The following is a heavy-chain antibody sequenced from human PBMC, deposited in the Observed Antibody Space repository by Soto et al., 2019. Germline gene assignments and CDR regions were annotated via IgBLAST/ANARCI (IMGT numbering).Heavy chain of an antibody. CDR3: ANFHAGHSSGYYLFPDYFDY. CDR1: GFTFSSYA. J-gene: IGHJ4*02. CDR2: ISGSGGST. Sequence: SLRLSCAAXGFTFSSYAKSWVRQAPGKELEWVSAISGSGGSTYYADSVKGRFTISRDNSKNTLYLQMNSLRAEDTAVYYCANFHAGHSSGYYLFPDYFDYWGQGTLVTVSS. D-gene: IGHD3-22*01. V-gene: IGHV3-23*01.